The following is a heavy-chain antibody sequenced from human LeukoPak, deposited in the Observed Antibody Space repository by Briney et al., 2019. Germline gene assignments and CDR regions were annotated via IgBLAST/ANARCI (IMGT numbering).Heavy chain of an antibody. CDR2: INPSGGST. V-gene: IGHV1-46*01. D-gene: IGHD3-22*01. CDR1: GYTFTGYY. J-gene: IGHJ3*02. Sequence: ASVKVSCKASGYTFTGYYMHWVRQAPGQGLEWMGLINPSGGSTRCAQKFQGRVTMTRDTSTSTVYMELSSLRSEDTAVYYCARGVHKFYYDRSGYQPYAFDIWGQGTMVTISS. CDR3: ARGVHKFYYDRSGYQPYAFDI.